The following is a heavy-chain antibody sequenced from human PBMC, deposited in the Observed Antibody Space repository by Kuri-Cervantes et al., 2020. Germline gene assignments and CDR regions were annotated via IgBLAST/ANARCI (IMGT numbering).Heavy chain of an antibody. CDR1: GYTFTSYD. CDR3: ARATQSYSSGWYKDLDY. Sequence: ASVKVSCKASGYTFTSYDINWVRQATGQGLEWMGWMNPNNGNTNYAQKLQGRVTMTTDTSTSTAYMELRSLRSDDTAVYYCARATQSYSSGWYKDLDYWGQGTLVTVSS. CDR2: MNPNNGNT. V-gene: IGHV1-18*01. D-gene: IGHD6-19*01. J-gene: IGHJ4*02.